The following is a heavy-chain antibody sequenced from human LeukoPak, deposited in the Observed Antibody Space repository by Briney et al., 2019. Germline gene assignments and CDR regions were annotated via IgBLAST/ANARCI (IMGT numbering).Heavy chain of an antibody. D-gene: IGHD6-19*01. CDR1: GFTFSSYS. Sequence: GGSLRLSCAASGFTFSSYSMNWVRQAPGKGPEWVSSISSSSSYIYYADSVKGRFTISRDNAKNSLYLQMNSLRAEDTAVYYCARDVSAVAGNGAFDIWGQGTMVTVSS. J-gene: IGHJ3*02. CDR3: ARDVSAVAGNGAFDI. V-gene: IGHV3-21*01. CDR2: ISSSSSYI.